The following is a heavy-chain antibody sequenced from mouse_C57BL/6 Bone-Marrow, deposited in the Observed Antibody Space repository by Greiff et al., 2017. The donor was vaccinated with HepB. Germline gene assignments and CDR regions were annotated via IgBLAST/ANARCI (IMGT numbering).Heavy chain of an antibody. CDR1: GFAFSSSW. V-gene: IGHV1-82*01. CDR2: IYPGDGDT. D-gene: IGHD1-1*01. J-gene: IGHJ1*03. Sequence: VHLVESGPELVKPGASVKISCKASGFAFSSSWMNWVKQRPGKGLEWIGRIYPGDGDTNYNGKFKGKATLTADKSSSTAYMQISSLTSEDSAVYFCAMGYGSSNGGYFDVWGTGTTVTVSA. CDR3: AMGYGSSNGGYFDV.